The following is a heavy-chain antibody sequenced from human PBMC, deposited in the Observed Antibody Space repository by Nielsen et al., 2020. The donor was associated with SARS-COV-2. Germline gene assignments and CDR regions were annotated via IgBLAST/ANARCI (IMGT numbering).Heavy chain of an antibody. CDR3: ARSGSHYNLRFYYYYYGMDV. V-gene: IGHV4-59*12. J-gene: IGHJ6*02. Sequence: WLRQPPGKGLEWIGYIYYSGSTNYNPSLKSRVTISVDTSKNQFSLKLSSVTAADTAVYYCARSGSHYNLRFYYYYYGMDVWGQGTTVTVSS. D-gene: IGHD3-10*01. CDR2: IYYSGST.